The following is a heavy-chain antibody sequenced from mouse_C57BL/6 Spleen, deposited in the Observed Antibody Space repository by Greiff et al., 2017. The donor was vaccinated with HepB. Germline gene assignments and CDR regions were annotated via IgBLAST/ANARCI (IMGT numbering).Heavy chain of an antibody. J-gene: IGHJ2*01. Sequence: QVQLQQSGAELVRPGASVTLSCKASGYTFTDYEMHWVKQTPVHGLEWIGAIDPETGGTAYNQKFKGKAILTADKSSSTAYMELRSLTSEDSAVYYCTRRVDYYGSSLFDYWGQGTTLTVSS. CDR2: IDPETGGT. V-gene: IGHV1-15*01. D-gene: IGHD1-1*01. CDR3: TRRVDYYGSSLFDY. CDR1: GYTFTDYE.